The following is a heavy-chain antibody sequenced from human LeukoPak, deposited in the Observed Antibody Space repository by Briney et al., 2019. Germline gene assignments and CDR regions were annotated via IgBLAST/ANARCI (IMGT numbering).Heavy chain of an antibody. CDR1: GFTFSSYA. Sequence: GGSLRLSCGASGFTFSSYAMSWVRQAPGKGLEWVSAISGSGGSTYYADSVKGRFTISRDNSKNTLYLQMNSLRAEDTAVYYCAKDMSIVVVTASFDYWGQGTLVTVSS. D-gene: IGHD2-21*02. CDR2: ISGSGGST. J-gene: IGHJ4*02. V-gene: IGHV3-23*01. CDR3: AKDMSIVVVTASFDY.